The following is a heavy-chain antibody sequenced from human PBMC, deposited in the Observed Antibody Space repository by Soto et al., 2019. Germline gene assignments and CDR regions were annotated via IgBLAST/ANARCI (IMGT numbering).Heavy chain of an antibody. CDR1: GFTVSSNY. Sequence: EVQLVESGGGLVQPGGSLRLSCAASGFTVSSNYMSWVRQAPGKGLEWVSVIYSGGSTYYADSVKGRFTISRHNSKSTLYLQMNSLRAEDTAVYYCARGRREYSGYDYYYYMDVWGKGTTVTVSS. J-gene: IGHJ6*03. D-gene: IGHD5-12*01. CDR2: IYSGGST. CDR3: ARGRREYSGYDYYYYMDV. V-gene: IGHV3-53*04.